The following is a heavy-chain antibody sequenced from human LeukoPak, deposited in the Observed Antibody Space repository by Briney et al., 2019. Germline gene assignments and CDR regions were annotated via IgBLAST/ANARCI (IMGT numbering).Heavy chain of an antibody. CDR3: ASTIAAAGMAPHY. J-gene: IGHJ4*02. D-gene: IGHD6-13*01. CDR1: GGTFSSYA. V-gene: IGHV1-69*04. Sequence: ASVKVSCKASGGTFSSYAMSWVRQAPGQGLEWMGRIIPILGIANYAQKFQGRVTITADKSTSTAYMELSSLRSEDTAVYYCASTIAAAGMAPHYWGQGTLVTVSS. CDR2: IIPILGIA.